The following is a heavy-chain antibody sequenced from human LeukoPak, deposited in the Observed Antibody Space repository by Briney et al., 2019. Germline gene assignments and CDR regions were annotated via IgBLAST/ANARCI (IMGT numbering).Heavy chain of an antibody. CDR2: IWYDGSNK. D-gene: IGHD4-23*01. CDR3: ARVAGYGGNSYFDY. J-gene: IGHJ4*02. Sequence: PGRSLRLPCAASGFTFSSYGMHWVRQAPGKGLEWVAVIWYDGSNKYYADSVKGRFTISRDNSKNTLYLQMNSLRAEDTAVYYCARVAGYGGNSYFDYWGQGTLVTVSS. CDR1: GFTFSSYG. V-gene: IGHV3-33*01.